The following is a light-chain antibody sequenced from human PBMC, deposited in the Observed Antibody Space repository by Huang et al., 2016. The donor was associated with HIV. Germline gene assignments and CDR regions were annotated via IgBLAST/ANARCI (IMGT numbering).Light chain of an antibody. J-gene: IGKJ2*01. CDR1: QRISSY. V-gene: IGKV1-39*01. CDR2: AAS. Sequence: DIKMTQSTSSLSASVGDRVTITCRASQRISSYLNWYQQNPGKAPKLLIYAASSLQSGVPSRFSGSGSGTDFTLTISSLQPEDFATYYCQQGYSTPHTFGQGTKLEIK. CDR3: QQGYSTPHT.